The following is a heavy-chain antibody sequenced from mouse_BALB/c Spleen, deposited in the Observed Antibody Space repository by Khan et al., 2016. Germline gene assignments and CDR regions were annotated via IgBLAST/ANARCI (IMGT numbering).Heavy chain of an antibody. CDR1: GYSISSGYS. D-gene: IGHD1-1*01. Sequence: EVQRQESGPDLVKPSQSLSLTCTVTGYSISSGYSWHWIRQFPGNKLEWMAYIHYSGSTNYNPSLKSRISITRDTSKNQFFLQLISVTTEDTATYYCTRGDYYGSGYWGQGTTLTVSS. CDR2: IHYSGST. CDR3: TRGDYYGSGY. J-gene: IGHJ2*01. V-gene: IGHV3-1*02.